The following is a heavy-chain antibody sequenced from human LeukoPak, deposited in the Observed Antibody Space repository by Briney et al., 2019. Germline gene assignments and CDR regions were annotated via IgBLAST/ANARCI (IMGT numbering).Heavy chain of an antibody. CDR1: GYTFTAYY. CDR2: INPNRGGT. J-gene: IGHJ4*01. D-gene: IGHD6-13*01. Sequence: ASVTVSCKASGYTFTAYYIHWVRQAPGQGLEWMGWINPNRGGTEYAKKFQGRVTMTRDRSVSTAYMELNSLSSDDTAIYFCARVSDKIILSAAGTGEDYFDYWGHGTLVTVSS. V-gene: IGHV1-2*02. CDR3: ARVSDKIILSAAGTGEDYFDY.